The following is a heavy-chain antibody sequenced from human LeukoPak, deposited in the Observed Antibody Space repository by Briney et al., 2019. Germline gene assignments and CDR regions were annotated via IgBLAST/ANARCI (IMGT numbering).Heavy chain of an antibody. Sequence: PSETLSLTCTVSGGSISSYHWSWIRQPPGKGLEWIGEINHRGSTNYNPSLKSRVTISVDTSKNQFSLKLSSVTAADTAVYYCARVVVPEWYFDLWGRGTLVTVSS. CDR3: ARVVVPEWYFDL. V-gene: IGHV4-34*01. CDR1: GGSISSYH. CDR2: INHRGST. D-gene: IGHD2-2*01. J-gene: IGHJ2*01.